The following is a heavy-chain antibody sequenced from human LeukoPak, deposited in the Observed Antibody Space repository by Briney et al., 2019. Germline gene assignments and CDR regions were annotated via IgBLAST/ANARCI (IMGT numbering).Heavy chain of an antibody. Sequence: PGGSLRLPCAASEFTFSDYYMSWIRQAPGKGLEWVSYISSSGSTIYYADSVKGRFTISRDNAKNSLYLQMNSLRAEDTAVYYCARGEWELPAFDIWGQGTMVTVSS. V-gene: IGHV3-11*01. CDR2: ISSSGSTI. J-gene: IGHJ3*02. CDR1: EFTFSDYY. CDR3: ARGEWELPAFDI. D-gene: IGHD1-26*01.